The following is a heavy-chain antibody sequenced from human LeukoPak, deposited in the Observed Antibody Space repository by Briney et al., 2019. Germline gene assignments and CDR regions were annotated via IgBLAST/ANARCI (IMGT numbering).Heavy chain of an antibody. CDR1: GFTFSSYA. CDR3: AKVGGSGSYHNRRAFDI. J-gene: IGHJ3*02. V-gene: IGHV3-23*01. CDR2: ISGSGGST. D-gene: IGHD1-26*01. Sequence: GGSLRLSCAASGFTFSSYAMSWVRQAPGKGLEWVSAISGSGGSTYYADSVKGRFTISRDNSKNTLYLQMNSLRAEDTAVYYCAKVGGSGSYHNRRAFDIWGQGTMVTVSS.